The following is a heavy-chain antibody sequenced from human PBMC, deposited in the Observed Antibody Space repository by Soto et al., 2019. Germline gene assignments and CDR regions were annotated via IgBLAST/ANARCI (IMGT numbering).Heavy chain of an antibody. Sequence: EVQLVESGGGLVKPGGSLRLSCAASGFTFSTYSMNWVRQAPGKGLEWVSSISSSSSYIYYADSVKGRFTISRDNAKNSLYLKMNSLRAEETAVYYCARYDSSGYYWPYYYYGMDVWGQGTTVTVSS. J-gene: IGHJ6*02. D-gene: IGHD3-22*01. V-gene: IGHV3-21*01. CDR2: ISSSSSYI. CDR3: ARYDSSGYYWPYYYYGMDV. CDR1: GFTFSTYS.